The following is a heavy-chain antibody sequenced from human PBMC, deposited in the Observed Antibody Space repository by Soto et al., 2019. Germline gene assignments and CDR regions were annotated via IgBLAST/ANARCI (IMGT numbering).Heavy chain of an antibody. J-gene: IGHJ5*02. CDR2: INPSGGST. D-gene: IGHD3-3*01. Sequence: ASVEVSCKASGYTFTSYYMHWVRQAPGQGLEWMGIINPSGGSTSYAQKFQGRVTMTRDTSTSTVYMELSSLRSEDTAVYYCARDSGSRDFWSGYYINWFDPWGQGTLVTVSS. CDR3: ARDSGSRDFWSGYYINWFDP. CDR1: GYTFTSYY. V-gene: IGHV1-46*01.